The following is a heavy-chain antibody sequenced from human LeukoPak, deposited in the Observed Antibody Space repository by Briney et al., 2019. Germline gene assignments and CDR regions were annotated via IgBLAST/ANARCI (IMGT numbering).Heavy chain of an antibody. Sequence: SETLSLTCAVYGGSFSGYYWSWIRQPPGKGLEWIGEINHSGSTNYNPSLKSRVTISVDTSKNQFSLKLSSVTAADTAVYYCARGRQLPPFDYGAREPLATVP. J-gene: IGHJ4*02. CDR1: GGSFSGYY. V-gene: IGHV4-34*01. CDR3: ARGRQLPPFD. D-gene: IGHD2-2*01. CDR2: INHSGST.